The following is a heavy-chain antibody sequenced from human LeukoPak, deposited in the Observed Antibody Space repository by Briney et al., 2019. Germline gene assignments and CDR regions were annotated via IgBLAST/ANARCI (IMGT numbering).Heavy chain of an antibody. V-gene: IGHV4-38-2*02. CDR3: ARRFGSSWRYYYYMDV. Sequence: SETLSLTCTVSGYSISSGYYWGWIRQPPGKGLEWTGSIDHSGSTYYSPSLKSRITISVDTSKNQFSLKLSSVTAADTAVYYCARRFGSSWRYYYYMDVWGKGTTVTISS. CDR1: GYSISSGYY. D-gene: IGHD6-13*01. CDR2: IDHSGST. J-gene: IGHJ6*03.